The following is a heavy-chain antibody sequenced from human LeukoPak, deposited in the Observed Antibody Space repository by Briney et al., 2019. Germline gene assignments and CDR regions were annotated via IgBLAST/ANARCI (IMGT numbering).Heavy chain of an antibody. J-gene: IGHJ4*02. CDR1: GYSISSGYY. CDR3: ARGAYYYDSGD. CDR2: IYYSGST. V-gene: IGHV4-61*01. Sequence: SETLSLTCTVSGYSISSGYYWGWIRQTPGKGLEWIGYIYYSGSTNYNPSLKSRVTISVDTSKNQFSLKLSSVTAADTAVYYCARGAYYYDSGDWGQGTLVTVSS. D-gene: IGHD3-10*01.